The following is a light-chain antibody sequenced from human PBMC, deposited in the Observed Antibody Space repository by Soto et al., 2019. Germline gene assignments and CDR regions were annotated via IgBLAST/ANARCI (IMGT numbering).Light chain of an antibody. CDR1: SSDVGSYNL. CDR2: EGS. J-gene: IGLJ1*01. V-gene: IGLV2-23*03. Sequence: QSALTQPASVSGSPGQSITISCTGTSSDVGSYNLVSWYQQHPGKAPKLIIYEGSKRPSGVSNRFSGSKSGNTASLTISGLQAEDESTYYCCSYAAGGTIFGTGTKLTVL. CDR3: CSYAAGGTI.